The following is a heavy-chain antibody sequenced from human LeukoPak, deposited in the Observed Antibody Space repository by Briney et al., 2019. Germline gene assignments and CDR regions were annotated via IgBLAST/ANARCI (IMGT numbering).Heavy chain of an antibody. J-gene: IGHJ5*02. D-gene: IGHD2-15*01. V-gene: IGHV4-34*01. Sequence: SETLSLTCAVYGGSFSGYYWSWIRQPPGKGLEWIGEINHSGRTNYNPSLTSRVTISVDTSKNQLSLKLSSVTAADTAVYYCARLTGYCSGGSCYSAWFDPRGQGTLVTVSS. CDR3: ARLTGYCSGGSCYSAWFDP. CDR2: INHSGRT. CDR1: GGSFSGYY.